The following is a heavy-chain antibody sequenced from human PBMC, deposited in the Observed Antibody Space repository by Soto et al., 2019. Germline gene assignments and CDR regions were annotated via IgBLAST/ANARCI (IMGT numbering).Heavy chain of an antibody. CDR3: ARNNSSSWYYYYYGMDV. Sequence: ASVKVSCKASGYTFTSYGISWVRQAPGQGLEWMGWISAYNGNTNYAQKLQGRVTMTTDTSTSTAYMELRSLRSDDTAVYYCARNNSSSWYYYYYGMDVWGQGXTVTVSS. CDR2: ISAYNGNT. J-gene: IGHJ6*02. V-gene: IGHV1-18*04. D-gene: IGHD6-13*01. CDR1: GYTFTSYG.